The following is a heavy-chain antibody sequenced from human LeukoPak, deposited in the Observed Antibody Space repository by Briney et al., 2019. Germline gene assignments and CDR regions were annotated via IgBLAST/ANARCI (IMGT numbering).Heavy chain of an antibody. CDR2: ISYDGSNK. Sequence: GRSLRLSCAASGFTFSSYGMHWVRQAPGKGLEWVAVISYDGSNKYYADSVKGRFTISRDNSKNTLYLQMNSLRAEDTAVYYSAKALHIYYYYGMDVWGQGTTVTVSS. J-gene: IGHJ6*02. CDR3: AKALHIYYYYGMDV. D-gene: IGHD2-21*01. CDR1: GFTFSSYG. V-gene: IGHV3-30*18.